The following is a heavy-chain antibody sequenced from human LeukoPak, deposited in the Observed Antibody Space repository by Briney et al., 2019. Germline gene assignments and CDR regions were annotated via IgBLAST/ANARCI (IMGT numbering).Heavy chain of an antibody. Sequence: GESLKISRKGSGYSFTSYWIGWVRQMPGKGLEWMGIIYPGDSDTRYSPSFQGQVTISADKSISTAYLQWSSLKASDTAMYYCARHRRYYDSSEDAFDIWGQGTMVTVSS. CDR2: IYPGDSDT. J-gene: IGHJ3*02. CDR3: ARHRRYYDSSEDAFDI. CDR1: GYSFTSYW. D-gene: IGHD3-22*01. V-gene: IGHV5-51*01.